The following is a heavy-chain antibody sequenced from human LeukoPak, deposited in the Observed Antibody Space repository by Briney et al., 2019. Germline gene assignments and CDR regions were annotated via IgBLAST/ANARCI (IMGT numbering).Heavy chain of an antibody. Sequence: GGSLRLSCAASGFTFSRYAMHWVRQAPGKGLEWVAVISYDGSNKYYADSVKGRFAISRDNSKNTLYLQMNSLRAEDTAVYYCASVRNRWGVPAASYWGQGTLVAVSS. J-gene: IGHJ4*02. CDR3: ASVRNRWGVPAASY. CDR2: ISYDGSNK. CDR1: GFTFSRYA. V-gene: IGHV3-30*09. D-gene: IGHD2-2*01.